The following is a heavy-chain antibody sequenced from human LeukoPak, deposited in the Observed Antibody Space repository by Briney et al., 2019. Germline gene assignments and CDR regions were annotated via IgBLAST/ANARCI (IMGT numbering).Heavy chain of an antibody. J-gene: IGHJ6*02. CDR2: IYTSGST. CDR3: GRDSGWQLAQSGTYYYYGMDV. Sequence: PSQTLSLTCTVSGGSISSGSYYWSWIRQPAGKGLEWIGRIYTSGSTNYDPSLKSRVTISVDTSKNQFSLKLSSVTAADTAVYYCGRDSGWQLAQSGTYYYYGMDVWGQGTTVTVSS. V-gene: IGHV4-61*02. CDR1: GGSISSGSYY. D-gene: IGHD6-6*01.